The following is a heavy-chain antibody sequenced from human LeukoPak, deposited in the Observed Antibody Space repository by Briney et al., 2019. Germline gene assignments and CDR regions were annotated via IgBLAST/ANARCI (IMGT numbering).Heavy chain of an antibody. CDR1: GYTFTGYY. CDR2: INPNSGGT. J-gene: IGHJ4*02. V-gene: IGHV1-2*02. D-gene: IGHD6-13*01. Sequence: GASVKVSCKASGYTFTGYYIHWVRQAPGQGLEWMGWINPNSGGTNYAQKFQGRVTMTRDTSISTAYMELNRLRSDDTAVYYCAGDSPGYSSSCNYWGQGTLVTVSS. CDR3: AGDSPGYSSSCNY.